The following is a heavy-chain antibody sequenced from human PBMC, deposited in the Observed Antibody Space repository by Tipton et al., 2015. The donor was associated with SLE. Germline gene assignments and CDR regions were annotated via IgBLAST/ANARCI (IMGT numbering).Heavy chain of an antibody. CDR1: GGSISNYY. Sequence: TLSLTCTVSGGSISNYYWSWIRQPPGKGLEWIGYIYYSGNTNYNPSLKSRVTISVDTSKNQFSLKLSSVTAADTAVYYCARESYNLLYYFYYMDVWGKGTTVTVSS. V-gene: IGHV4-59*12. D-gene: IGHD5-24*01. J-gene: IGHJ6*03. CDR2: IYYSGNT. CDR3: ARESYNLLYYFYYMDV.